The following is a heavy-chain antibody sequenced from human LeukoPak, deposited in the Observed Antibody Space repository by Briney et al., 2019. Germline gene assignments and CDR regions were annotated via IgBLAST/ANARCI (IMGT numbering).Heavy chain of an antibody. Sequence: SETLSLTCAVYGGSFSGYYWSWIRQPPGEGLEWIGEINHSGSTNYNPSLKSRVTISVDTSKNQFSLKLSSVTAADTAVYYCARGRYYDFWSGYSDAFDIWGQGTMVTVSS. J-gene: IGHJ3*02. CDR2: INHSGST. D-gene: IGHD3-3*01. CDR1: GGSFSGYY. V-gene: IGHV4-34*01. CDR3: ARGRYYDFWSGYSDAFDI.